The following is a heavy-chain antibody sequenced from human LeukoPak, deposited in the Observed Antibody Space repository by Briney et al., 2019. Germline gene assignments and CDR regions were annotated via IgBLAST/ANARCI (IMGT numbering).Heavy chain of an antibody. V-gene: IGHV4-59*01. CDR1: GGSISSYY. CDR3: ARGGGPKDFWSGYYSGSWFDP. Sequence: KPSETLSLTCTVSGGSISSYYWSWIRQPPGKGLEWIGYIYHSGSTNYNPSLKSRVTISVDTSKNQFSLKLSSVTAADTAVYYCARGGGPKDFWSGYYSGSWFDPWGQGTLVTVSS. CDR2: IYHSGST. J-gene: IGHJ5*02. D-gene: IGHD3-3*01.